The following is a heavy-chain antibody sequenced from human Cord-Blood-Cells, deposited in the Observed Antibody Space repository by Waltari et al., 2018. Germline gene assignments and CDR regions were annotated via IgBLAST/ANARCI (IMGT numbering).Heavy chain of an antibody. CDR2: IYHSGST. Sequence: QVQLQESGPGLVKPSETLSLTCAVSGYSISSGYYWGWIRQPPGKGLEWIGSIYHSGSTYYNPSLKSRVTISVDTSKNQFSLKLSSVTAADTAVYYCASINNWNYGFFYWGQGTLVTVSS. D-gene: IGHD1-1*01. CDR1: GYSISSGYY. CDR3: ASINNWNYGFFY. J-gene: IGHJ4*02. V-gene: IGHV4-38-2*01.